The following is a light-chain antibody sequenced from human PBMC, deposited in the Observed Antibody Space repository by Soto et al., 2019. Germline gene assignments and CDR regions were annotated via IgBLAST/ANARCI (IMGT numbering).Light chain of an antibody. CDR3: SSYTSSSV. CDR2: DVS. Sequence: QSALTQPASVSGSPGQSITISCTGTSSDVGGYNYVSWYQQHPGKAPKLTIYDVSNRPSGVSNRFSGSKSGNTASLTISGLQAEDEADYYCSSYTSSSVFGTGTKVTVL. J-gene: IGLJ1*01. V-gene: IGLV2-14*01. CDR1: SSDVGGYNY.